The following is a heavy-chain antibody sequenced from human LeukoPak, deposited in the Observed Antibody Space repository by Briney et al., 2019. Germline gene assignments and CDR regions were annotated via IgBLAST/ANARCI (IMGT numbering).Heavy chain of an antibody. CDR3: GRDPRLGIRGYTYGYIDY. CDR2: INTNTGNP. CDR1: GYTFISYA. J-gene: IGHJ4*02. V-gene: IGHV7-4-1*02. Sequence: ASVKVSCKTSGYTFISYAMNWVRQAPGQGLEWMGWINTNTGNPTYAQGFTGRYVFSLDTSVSAAYLQISGLKADDTAVYYCGRDPRLGIRGYTYGYIDYWGQGTLVTVSS. D-gene: IGHD5-18*01.